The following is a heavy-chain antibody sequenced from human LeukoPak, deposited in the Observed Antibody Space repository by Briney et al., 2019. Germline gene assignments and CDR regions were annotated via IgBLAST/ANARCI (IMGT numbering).Heavy chain of an antibody. CDR2: IYYSGST. CDR1: GGSVSRGSYY. J-gene: IGHJ6*02. D-gene: IGHD3-10*01. V-gene: IGHV4-61*01. CDR3: AREVGYYYGSGGNYYYYGLDV. Sequence: SETLSLTCTVSGGSVSRGSYYWSWIRQPPGKGLEWIGHIYYSGSTNYNPSLKSRVTISVDTSKNQFSLKLSSVTAADTAVYYCAREVGYYYGSGGNYYYYGLDVWGQGTTVTVSS.